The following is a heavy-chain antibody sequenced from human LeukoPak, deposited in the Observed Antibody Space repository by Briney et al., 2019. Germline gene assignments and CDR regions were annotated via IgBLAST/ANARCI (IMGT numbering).Heavy chain of an antibody. CDR2: IYYSGST. V-gene: IGHV4-59*01. CDR1: GGSISSYY. Sequence: SETLSLTCTVSGGSISSYYWSWIRQPPGKGLEWIGYIYYSGSTSYNPSLKSRVTISVDTSKNQFSLKLSSVTAADTAVYYCARDAYSSSYLDYWGQGTLVTVSS. CDR3: ARDAYSSSYLDY. J-gene: IGHJ4*02. D-gene: IGHD6-13*01.